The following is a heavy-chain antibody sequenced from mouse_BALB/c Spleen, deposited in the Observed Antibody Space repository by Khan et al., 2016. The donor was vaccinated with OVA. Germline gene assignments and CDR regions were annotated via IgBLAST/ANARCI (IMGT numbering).Heavy chain of an antibody. CDR3: ASHLTGSFAY. CDR2: ISSAGDYT. CDR1: GFTFSSYG. J-gene: IGHJ3*01. D-gene: IGHD4-1*01. Sequence: EMELVESGGDLVKPGGSLKLSCAASGFTFSSYGMSWVRKTPDKGLEWVATISSAGDYTYYPENVKGRFTISRDNAKNTLYLQMSSLRSEDTAMFYCASHLTGSFAYWGQGTLVTVSA. V-gene: IGHV5-6*01.